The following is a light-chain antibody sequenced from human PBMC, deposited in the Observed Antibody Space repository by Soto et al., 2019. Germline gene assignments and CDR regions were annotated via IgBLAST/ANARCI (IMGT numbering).Light chain of an antibody. CDR1: QSVLYSSSNNNY. V-gene: IGKV4-1*01. CDR2: WAS. CDR3: QQYYITPYT. J-gene: IGKJ2*01. Sequence: DIVMTQSPDSLAVSLGERATINCKSSQSVLYSSSNNNYLAWYQQKPRQPPKLLIYWASSRESGVPDRFSGSGSGTDFTLTISNLQADDVAVYYCQQYYITPYTFGQGTKLEIK.